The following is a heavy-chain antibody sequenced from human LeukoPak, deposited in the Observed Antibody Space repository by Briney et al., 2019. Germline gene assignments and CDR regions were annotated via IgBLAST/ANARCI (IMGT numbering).Heavy chain of an antibody. CDR2: ITSSGGTT. D-gene: IGHD2-2*01. V-gene: IGHV3-48*03. CDR1: GFTFSNYE. J-gene: IGHJ1*01. Sequence: GGSLRLSCATSGFTFSNYEMNWVRQAPGKGLEWISYITSSGGTTFYADSVKGRFTISRDNAKNSLYLQMNSLRAEDTAVYYCARGDCTTNCYVSYWGQGPWSPSPQ. CDR3: ARGDCTTNCYVSY.